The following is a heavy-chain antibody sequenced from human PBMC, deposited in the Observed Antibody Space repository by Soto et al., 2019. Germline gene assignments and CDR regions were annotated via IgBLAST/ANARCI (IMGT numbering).Heavy chain of an antibody. CDR1: GYTFTSYY. V-gene: IGHV1-18*04. CDR2: ISPYNGNT. D-gene: IGHD6-13*01. CDR3: ATQLGYYYYMDV. Sequence: GASVKVSCKAPGYTFTSYYMHWVRQAPGQGLEWMGRISPYNGNTNYAQKLQGRVTMTTDTSTSTAYMELRSLRSDDTAVYYCATQLGYYYYMDVWGKGTTVTVSS. J-gene: IGHJ6*03.